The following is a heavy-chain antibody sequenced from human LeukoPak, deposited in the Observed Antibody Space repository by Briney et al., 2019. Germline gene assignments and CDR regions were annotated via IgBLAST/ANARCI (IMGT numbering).Heavy chain of an antibody. J-gene: IGHJ6*03. D-gene: IGHD1-26*01. CDR3: ARDPYSGSYGNYYYYYMDV. CDR1: GFTFSDYS. Sequence: GGSLRLSCAASGFTFSDYSMHWVRQAPGKGLEWVSSITSSSTYIYYADSVKGRFTISRDNAKNSLYLQINSLRAEDTAVYYCARDPYSGSYGNYYYYYMDVWGKGTTVTISS. CDR2: ITSSSTYI. V-gene: IGHV3-21*01.